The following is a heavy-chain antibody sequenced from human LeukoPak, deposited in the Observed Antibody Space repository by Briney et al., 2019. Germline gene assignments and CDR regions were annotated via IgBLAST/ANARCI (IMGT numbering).Heavy chain of an antibody. V-gene: IGHV4-59*01. D-gene: IGHD1-26*01. J-gene: IGHJ4*02. Sequence: SETLSLTCTVSGGSISSYYWSWIRQPPGKGLEWIGYIYYNGSTNYNPSLKSRVTIPVDTSKNQFSLKLSSVTAADTAVYYCARAVGATEYFDYWGQGTLVTVSS. CDR3: ARAVGATEYFDY. CDR1: GGSISSYY. CDR2: IYYNGST.